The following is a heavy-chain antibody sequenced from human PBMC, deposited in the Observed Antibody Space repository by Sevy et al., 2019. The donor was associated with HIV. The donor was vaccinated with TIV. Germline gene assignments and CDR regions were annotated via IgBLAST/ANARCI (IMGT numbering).Heavy chain of an antibody. D-gene: IGHD6-19*01. CDR2: IRYDGTKK. V-gene: IGHV3-33*07. CDR1: GFTFSSYG. CDR3: ARAIGSSGSTYYYYCDMDV. Sequence: GGSLRLSCGASGFTFSSYGMYWVRQVPGKGLEWVALIRYDGTKKDYTDSVKGRFTISRDNSKNTLILQMDSLRVEDTAVYYCARAIGSSGSTYYYYCDMDVWGQGTTVTVSS. J-gene: IGHJ6*01.